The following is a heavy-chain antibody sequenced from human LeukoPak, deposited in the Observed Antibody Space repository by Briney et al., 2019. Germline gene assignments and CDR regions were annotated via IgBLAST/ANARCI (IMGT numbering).Heavy chain of an antibody. J-gene: IGHJ4*02. CDR1: GFTFSSYA. CDR2: ISGSGGST. D-gene: IGHD2-2*01. CDR3: ALTVGYCSSTSCYFDY. V-gene: IGHV3-23*01. Sequence: GSLRLSCAASGFTFSSYAMSWVRQAPGKGLEWVSAISGSGGSTYYADSVKGRFTISRDNSKNTLYLQMNSLRAEDTAVYYCALTVGYCSSTSCYFDYWGQGTLVTVSS.